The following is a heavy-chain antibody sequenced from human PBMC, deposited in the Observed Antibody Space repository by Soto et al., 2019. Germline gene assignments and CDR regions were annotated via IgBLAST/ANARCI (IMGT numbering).Heavy chain of an antibody. Sequence: GGSLRLSCAASGFTFSSYAMSWVRQAPGKGLEWVSAISGSGGSTYYADSVKGRFTISRDNSKNTLYLQMNSLRAEDTAVYYCAKDLRKSSGYSGYDSSAYDYWGQGTLVTVSS. V-gene: IGHV3-23*01. CDR3: AKDLRKSSGYSGYDSSAYDY. J-gene: IGHJ4*02. D-gene: IGHD5-12*01. CDR2: ISGSGGST. CDR1: GFTFSSYA.